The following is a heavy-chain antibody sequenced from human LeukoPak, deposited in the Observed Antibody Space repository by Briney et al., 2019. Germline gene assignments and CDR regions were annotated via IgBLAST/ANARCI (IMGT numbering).Heavy chain of an antibody. J-gene: IGHJ4*02. CDR2: MNPNSGNT. CDR1: GYSFTSYD. Sequence: ASVKASCKASGYSFTSYDINWVRQATGQGLEWMGWMNPNSGNTGYAQKFQGRVTMTSNTSINTAYMELSSLRSEDTAVYYCAPTPFDYWGQGTLVTVSS. CDR3: APTPFDY. V-gene: IGHV1-8*01.